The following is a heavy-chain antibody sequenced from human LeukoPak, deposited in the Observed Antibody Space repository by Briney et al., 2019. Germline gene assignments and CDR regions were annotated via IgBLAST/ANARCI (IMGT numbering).Heavy chain of an antibody. CDR1: GFKFNSYW. CDR3: VRDNAYTFDY. CDR2: INTHGNTA. J-gene: IGHJ4*01. V-gene: IGHV3-74*01. Sequence: GGSLRLSCAVSGFKFNSYWMNWVRQVPGMGLVWVAHINTHGNTANYADSVKGRFTISRDNAKSTLYLQMNSLRAEDTAIYYCVRDNAYTFDYWGHGTLVTVSS. D-gene: IGHD5-24*01.